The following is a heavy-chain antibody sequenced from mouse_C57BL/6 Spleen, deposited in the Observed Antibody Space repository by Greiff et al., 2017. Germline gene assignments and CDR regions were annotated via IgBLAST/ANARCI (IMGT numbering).Heavy chain of an antibody. CDR2: IWSGGST. Sequence: VHLVESGPGLVQPSQSLSITCTVSGFSLTSYGVHWVRQPPGKGLEWLGVIWSGGSTDYNAAFISRLSISKDNSKSQVFFKMNSLQADDTAIYYCAKKGDDYDWAMDYWGQGTSVTVSS. J-gene: IGHJ4*01. CDR1: GFSLTSYG. V-gene: IGHV2-4*01. CDR3: AKKGDDYDWAMDY. D-gene: IGHD2-4*01.